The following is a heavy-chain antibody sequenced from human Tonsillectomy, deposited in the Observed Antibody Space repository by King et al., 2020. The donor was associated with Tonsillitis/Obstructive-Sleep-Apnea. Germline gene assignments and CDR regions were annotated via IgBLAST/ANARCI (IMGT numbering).Heavy chain of an antibody. CDR2: INHSGST. Sequence: VQLQQWGAGLLKPSETLSLTCAVYGGSFSGYYWSWIRQPPGKGLEWIGEINHSGSTNYNPSLKSRVTISVDTSKNQFSLKLSSVTAADTAVYYCASVTPLDYWGQGTLVTGSS. J-gene: IGHJ4*02. CDR1: GGSFSGYY. CDR3: ASVTPLDY. D-gene: IGHD3-16*02. V-gene: IGHV4-34*01.